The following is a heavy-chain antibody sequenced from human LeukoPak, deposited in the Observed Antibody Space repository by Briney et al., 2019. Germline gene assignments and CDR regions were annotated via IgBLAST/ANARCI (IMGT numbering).Heavy chain of an antibody. J-gene: IGHJ4*02. CDR1: GFPFSRYS. V-gene: IGHV3-21*01. CDR2: IISSSCYI. CDR3: ARDSVATMRFDY. D-gene: IGHD5-12*01. Sequence: EGPLRLSCAASGFPFSRYSVNWVRGAPRGGGEGVTYIISSSCYIYYADSVNGEFTISRDNAKNSLYLQMNNLRAEDTAVYYCARDSVATMRFDYWGQGTLVTVSS.